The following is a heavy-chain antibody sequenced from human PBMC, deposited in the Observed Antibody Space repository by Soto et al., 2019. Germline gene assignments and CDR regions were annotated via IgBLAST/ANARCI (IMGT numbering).Heavy chain of an antibody. J-gene: IGHJ4*02. D-gene: IGHD2-2*02. V-gene: IGHV1-69*06. CDR1: GSRFSNYV. Sequence: QVQLVQSGAEVKTPGSSLKVSCTVSGSRFSNYVISWVRQAPGHGLEWLGRTIPLFNSTQYVQKFQGRVTITADKSTNTASLELSSLRSDDTAVYYCAREGRGKKAGYNGLVSLGYWGQGTLVTVSS. CDR2: TIPLFNST. CDR3: AREGRGKKAGYNGLVSLGY.